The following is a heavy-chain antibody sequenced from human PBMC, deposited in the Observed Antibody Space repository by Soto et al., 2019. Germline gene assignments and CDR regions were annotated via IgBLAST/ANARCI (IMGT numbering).Heavy chain of an antibody. CDR2: INPYGGST. CDR1: GYTFTSHY. Sequence: ASVKVSCKASGYTFTSHYIHWVRQAPGQGLEWMAIINPYGGSTNYAQKFRGRVTLTMDTSTSTVYMEVSSLRSEDTAVYYCARDYPGAGRWDQGTMVTASS. CDR3: ARDYPGAGR. J-gene: IGHJ4*02. D-gene: IGHD6-13*01. V-gene: IGHV1-46*01.